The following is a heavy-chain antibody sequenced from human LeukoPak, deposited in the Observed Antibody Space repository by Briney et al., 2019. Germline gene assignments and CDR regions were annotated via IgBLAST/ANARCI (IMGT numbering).Heavy chain of an antibody. V-gene: IGHV4-31*03. CDR3: ARGTTDGYSYGRFDY. CDR2: IYYSGTT. J-gene: IGHJ4*02. CDR1: GGSISSGGFY. D-gene: IGHD5-18*01. Sequence: SQTLSLTCTVSGGSISSGGFYWSWIRQHPGKGLEGLGYIYYSGTTYYNPSLKSRVTFSVDTSKNQFSLKLNPVTAADTALYYCARGTTDGYSYGRFDYWGQGTLVTVSS.